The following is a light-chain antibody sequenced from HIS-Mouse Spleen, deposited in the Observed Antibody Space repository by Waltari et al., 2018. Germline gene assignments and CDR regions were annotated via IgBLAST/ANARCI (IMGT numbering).Light chain of an antibody. V-gene: IGKV2-28*01. CDR3: MQALQTPPT. J-gene: IGKJ1*01. CDR1: QSLLHSNGYNY. CDR2: LGS. Sequence: DIVMTQSPLSLPVTPGGPASISCRSSQSLLHSNGYNYLDWYLQKPGQSPQLLIYLGSNRASGVPDRFSGSGSGTDFTLKISRVEAEDVGVYYCMQALQTPPTFGQGTKVEIK.